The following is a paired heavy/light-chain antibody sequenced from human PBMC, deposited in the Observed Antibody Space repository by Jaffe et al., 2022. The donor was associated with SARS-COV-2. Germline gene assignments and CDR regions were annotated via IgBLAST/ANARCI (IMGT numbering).Heavy chain of an antibody. D-gene: IGHD4-4*01. CDR3: ARDLHDWFDP. Sequence: QVQLVQSGAEVKKPGASVKVSCKASGYTFTSYAMHWVRQAPGQRLEWMGWINAGNGNTKYSQKFQGRVTITRDTSASTAYMELSSLRSEDTAVYYCARDLHDWFDPWGQGTLVTVSS. CDR2: INAGNGNT. J-gene: IGHJ5*02. V-gene: IGHV1-3*01. CDR1: GYTFTSYA.
Light chain of an antibody. CDR1: ALPKQY. J-gene: IGLJ3*02. CDR3: QSADSSGTSYWV. CDR2: KDS. V-gene: IGLV3-25*03. Sequence: SYELTQPPSVSVSPGQTARITCSGDALPKQYAYWYQQKPGQAPVLVIYKDSERPSGIPERFSGSSSGTTVTLTISGVQAEDEADYYCQSADSSGTSYWVFGGGTKLTVL.